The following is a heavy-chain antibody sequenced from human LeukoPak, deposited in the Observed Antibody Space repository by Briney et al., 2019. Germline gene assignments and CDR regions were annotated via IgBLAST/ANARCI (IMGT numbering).Heavy chain of an antibody. J-gene: IGHJ4*02. Sequence: SETLSLTCTVSGYSISSGYYWGWIRQPPGKGLEWIGEINHSGSTDYNPSLKSRVTISIDKSKNHFSLKLSSVTAADTAVYYCARGSLRYDSSGYQRPYYFDYWGQGTLVTVSS. CDR3: ARGSLRYDSSGYQRPYYFDY. CDR1: GYSISSGYY. CDR2: INHSGST. V-gene: IGHV4-38-2*02. D-gene: IGHD3-22*01.